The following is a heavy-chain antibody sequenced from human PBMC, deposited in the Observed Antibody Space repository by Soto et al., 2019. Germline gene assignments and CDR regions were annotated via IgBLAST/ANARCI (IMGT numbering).Heavy chain of an antibody. J-gene: IGHJ3*02. V-gene: IGHV2-5*02. CDR2: IYWDDDK. D-gene: IGHD3-22*01. Sequence: ESGPTLVNPTQTLTLTCTFSGFSLSTSGVGVGWIRQPPGNALECLALIYWDDDKRYSPSLKSRLTITKDTSKNQVVLTMTNMDPVDTATYYCARRVNMIVANDAFDIWGQGTMVTVSS. CDR3: ARRVNMIVANDAFDI. CDR1: GFSLSTSGVG.